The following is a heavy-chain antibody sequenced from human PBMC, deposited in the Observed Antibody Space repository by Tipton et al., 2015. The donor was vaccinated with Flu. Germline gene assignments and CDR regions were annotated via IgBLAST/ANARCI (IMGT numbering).Heavy chain of an antibody. CDR3: ASPTGTTYSSEPVYYFYGMDV. Sequence: QLVQSGAEVKKPGASVKVSCKASGYTFTSYGISWVRQAPGQGLEWMGWISAYNGNTNYAQKLQGRVTMTTDTSTSTAYMELRSLRSDDTAVYYCASPTGTTYSSEPVYYFYGMDVWGQGTTVTVSS. CDR1: GYTFTSYG. D-gene: IGHD6-25*01. J-gene: IGHJ6*02. CDR2: ISAYNGNT. V-gene: IGHV1-18*01.